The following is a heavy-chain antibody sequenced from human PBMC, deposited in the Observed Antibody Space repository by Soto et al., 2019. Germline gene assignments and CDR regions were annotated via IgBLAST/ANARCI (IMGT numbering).Heavy chain of an antibody. Sequence: GSLRLSCAASGFTFSSYWMSWVRQAPGKGLEWVANIKQDGSEKYYVDSVKGRFTISRVNAKNSLYLQMNSLRAEDTAVYYCARGGTYCSGGSCYDWYFDLWGRGTLVTVSS. CDR2: IKQDGSEK. V-gene: IGHV3-7*04. CDR3: ARGGTYCSGGSCYDWYFDL. J-gene: IGHJ2*01. CDR1: GFTFSSYW. D-gene: IGHD2-15*01.